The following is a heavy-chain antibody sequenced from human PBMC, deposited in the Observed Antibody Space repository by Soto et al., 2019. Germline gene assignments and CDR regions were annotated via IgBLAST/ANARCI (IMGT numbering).Heavy chain of an antibody. J-gene: IGHJ5*02. CDR3: AIPQGYCSGGSCYNWFDP. V-gene: IGHV4-39*01. D-gene: IGHD2-15*01. CDR1: GGSISSSSYY. CDR2: IYYSGST. Sequence: QLQLQESGPGLVKPSETLSLTCTVSGGSISSSSYYWGWIRQPPGKGLEWIGSIYYSGSTYYNPSLKSRVTISVDTSKNQFSLKLSSVTAADTAVYYCAIPQGYCSGGSCYNWFDPWGQGTLVTVSS.